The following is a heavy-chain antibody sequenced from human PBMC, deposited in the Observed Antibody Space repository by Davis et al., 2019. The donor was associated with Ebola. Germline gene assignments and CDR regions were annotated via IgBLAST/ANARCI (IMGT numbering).Heavy chain of an antibody. CDR2: IYYSGST. J-gene: IGHJ6*02. Sequence: MPSETLSLTCTVSGGSISSYYWSWIRQPPGKGLEWIGYIYYSGSTNYNPSLKSRVTISVDTSKNQFSLKLSSVTAADTAVYYCARSRGYSGYRAIYYGMDVWGQGTTVTVSS. V-gene: IGHV4-59*01. CDR3: ARSRGYSGYRAIYYGMDV. D-gene: IGHD5-12*01. CDR1: GGSISSYY.